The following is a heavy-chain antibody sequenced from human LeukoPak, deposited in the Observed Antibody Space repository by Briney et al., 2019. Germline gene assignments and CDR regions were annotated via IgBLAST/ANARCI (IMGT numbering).Heavy chain of an antibody. J-gene: IGHJ5*01. Sequence: SETLSLTCSVSGVSISTYYWTWIRQPAGKGLEWIGRMYIGGTRNYNPSLKSRVTMSIDTSKNQFSLKLSSVTAADTAVYYCARDLPRENSYAYGFWFDSWGQGTLVTVSS. CDR3: ARDLPRENSYAYGFWFDS. V-gene: IGHV4-4*07. D-gene: IGHD3-16*01. CDR2: MYIGGTR. CDR1: GVSISTYY.